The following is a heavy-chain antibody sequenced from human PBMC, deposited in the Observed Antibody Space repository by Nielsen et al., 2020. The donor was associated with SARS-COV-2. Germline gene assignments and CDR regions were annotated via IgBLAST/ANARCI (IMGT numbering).Heavy chain of an antibody. V-gene: IGHV3-30-3*01. CDR3: AKSDYYDSSGSDY. CDR2: ISYDGSNK. Sequence: SCAAPGCTFRSYAMHLVRQAPAKGLEWVAVISYDGSNKYYADSVKGRFTISRDNSKNSLYLQMNSLRAEDTALYYCAKSDYYDSSGSDYWGQGTLVTVSS. D-gene: IGHD3-22*01. CDR1: GCTFRSYA. J-gene: IGHJ4*02.